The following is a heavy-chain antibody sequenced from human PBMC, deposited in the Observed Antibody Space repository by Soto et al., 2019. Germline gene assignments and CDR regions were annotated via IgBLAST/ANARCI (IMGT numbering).Heavy chain of an antibody. Sequence: EVQLVETGGGLIQPGGSLRLSCAASGFTVSSNYMSWVRPAPGKGLEWVSVIYSGGSTYYADSVRSRFTISRDNSKNPLYLQMKSLRAEDTAVYYCARDPTATRHGMDVWGQGTTVTVS. CDR1: GFTVSSNY. V-gene: IGHV3-53*02. D-gene: IGHD1-26*01. CDR2: IYSGGST. CDR3: ARDPTATRHGMDV. J-gene: IGHJ6*02.